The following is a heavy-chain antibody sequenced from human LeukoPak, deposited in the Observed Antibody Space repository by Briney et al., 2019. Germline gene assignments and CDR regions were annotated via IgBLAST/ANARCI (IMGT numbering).Heavy chain of an antibody. D-gene: IGHD2-8*01. J-gene: IGHJ4*02. CDR2: TYGGGST. V-gene: IGHV3-23*03. CDR3: ARDLNV. CDR1: GFTFSSYA. Sequence: GGSLRLSCAASGFTFSSYAMSWVRQPPGKGPEWVSVTYGGGSTYIDSVKGRFTISRDDSKNTRYLQMNSLRVEDTAVYFCARDLNVWGQGTLVTVSS.